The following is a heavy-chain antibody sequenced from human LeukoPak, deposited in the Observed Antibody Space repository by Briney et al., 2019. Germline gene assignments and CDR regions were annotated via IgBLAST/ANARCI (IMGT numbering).Heavy chain of an antibody. CDR1: GGSFSGYY. D-gene: IGHD3-9*01. Sequence: SETLSLTCAVYGGSFSGYYWSWIRQPPGKGLEWIGCIYYSGSTNFNPSLKSRVNISLDTPKNQFSLKLSSVTAADTAVYYCARLGQLYDPLTGSANPHYFDYWGQGTLVTVSS. CDR3: ARLGQLYDPLTGSANPHYFDY. J-gene: IGHJ4*02. V-gene: IGHV4-59*01. CDR2: IYYSGST.